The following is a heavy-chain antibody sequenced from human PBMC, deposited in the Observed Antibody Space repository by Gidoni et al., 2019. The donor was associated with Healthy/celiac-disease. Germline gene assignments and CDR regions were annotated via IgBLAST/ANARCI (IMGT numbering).Heavy chain of an antibody. Sequence: EVQLVESGGGLVQPGGSLKLSCAASGFTLSGSAMHWVRQASGKGLEWIGLIRSKANSYATAYAASVKGRFTISRDDSKNTAYLQMNSLKTDDTAVYYCTVLMVYSSSWYDTPTLDYWGQGTLVTVSS. CDR3: TVLMVYSSSWYDTPTLDY. V-gene: IGHV3-73*01. CDR2: IRSKANSYAT. CDR1: GFTLSGSA. D-gene: IGHD6-13*01. J-gene: IGHJ4*02.